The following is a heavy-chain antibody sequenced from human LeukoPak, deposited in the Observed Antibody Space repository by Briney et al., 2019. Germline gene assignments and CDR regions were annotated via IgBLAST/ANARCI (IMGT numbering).Heavy chain of an antibody. V-gene: IGHV3-21*01. CDR3: AGDPLTYYYGSGSYRDY. CDR2: ISSSSSYI. Sequence: RTGGSLRLSCAASGFTFSSYSMNWVRQAPGKGLEWVSSISSSSSYIYYADSVKGRFTISRDNAKNSLYLQMNSLRAEDTAVYYCAGDPLTYYYGSGSYRDYWGQGTLVTVSS. CDR1: GFTFSSYS. D-gene: IGHD3-10*01. J-gene: IGHJ4*02.